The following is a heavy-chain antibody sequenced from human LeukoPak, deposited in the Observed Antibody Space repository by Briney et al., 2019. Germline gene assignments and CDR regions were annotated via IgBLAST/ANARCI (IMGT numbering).Heavy chain of an antibody. CDR2: IYYSGST. V-gene: IGHV4-59*01. D-gene: IGHD2-15*01. CDR1: GGSISSYY. Sequence: SETLSLTCTVSGGSISSYYWSWIRQPPGKGLEWIGYIYYSGSTNYNPSLKSRVTISVDTSKNQFSLKLSSVTAADTAVYYCARAAADIGVSLDYWGQGTLVTVSS. CDR3: ARAAADIGVSLDY. J-gene: IGHJ4*02.